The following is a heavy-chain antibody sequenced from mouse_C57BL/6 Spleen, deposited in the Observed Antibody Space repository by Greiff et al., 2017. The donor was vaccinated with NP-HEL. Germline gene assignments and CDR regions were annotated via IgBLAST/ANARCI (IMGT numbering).Heavy chain of an antibody. CDR2: INPSNGGT. CDR1: VYPFTSYW. CDR3: ATLSFAY. V-gene: IGHV1-53*01. Sequence: VKLQPPGTELVKPGASVKLSFKASVYPFTSYWMHWVKQRPGHGLAWIGNINPSNGGTNYNEKFKSQATLTVDKSSSTAYMQLSSLTSEDSAVYYCATLSFAYWGQGTLVTVSA. J-gene: IGHJ3*01.